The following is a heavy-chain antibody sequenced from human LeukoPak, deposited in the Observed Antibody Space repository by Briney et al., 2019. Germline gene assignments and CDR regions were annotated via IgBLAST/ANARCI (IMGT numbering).Heavy chain of an antibody. CDR2: ISGSGGST. CDR3: ADWGASVDY. V-gene: IGHV3-23*01. J-gene: IGHJ4*02. D-gene: IGHD7-27*01. Sequence: PGGSLRLSCAASGFTFSSYAMSWVRQAPGKGLEWVSAISGSGGSTYYADSVKGRFTISRDNAKNSLYLQMNSLRAEDTAVYYCADWGASVDYWGQGTLVTVSS. CDR1: GFTFSSYA.